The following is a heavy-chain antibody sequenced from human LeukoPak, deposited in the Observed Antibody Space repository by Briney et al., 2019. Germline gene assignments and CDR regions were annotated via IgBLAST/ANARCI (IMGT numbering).Heavy chain of an antibody. Sequence: GGSLRLSCAVSGFTFSSSWMHWVRQAPGKGLVWVSHIKTDGSTTAYADSVKGRFTISRDNAKNTLYLQMNSLRAEDTGVYYCARGNQQLRRSTPDYWGQGTLVTVSS. J-gene: IGHJ4*02. CDR3: ARGNQQLRRSTPDY. CDR1: GFTFSSSW. D-gene: IGHD2-2*01. V-gene: IGHV3-74*01. CDR2: IKTDGSTT.